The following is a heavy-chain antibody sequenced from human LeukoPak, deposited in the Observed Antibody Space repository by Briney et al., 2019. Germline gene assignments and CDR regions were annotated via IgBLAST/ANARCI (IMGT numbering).Heavy chain of an antibody. D-gene: IGHD3-22*01. CDR3: ARVDSNYYYYYGMDV. CDR1: GYTFTSYA. V-gene: IGHV1-3*01. Sequence: GASVKVSCKASGYTFTSYAMHWVRQAPGQRLEWMGWINGGNGNTKYSRKFQGRVTITRDTSASTAYMELSSLRPEDTAVYYCARVDSNYYYYYGMDVWGQGTTVTVSS. J-gene: IGHJ6*02. CDR2: INGGNGNT.